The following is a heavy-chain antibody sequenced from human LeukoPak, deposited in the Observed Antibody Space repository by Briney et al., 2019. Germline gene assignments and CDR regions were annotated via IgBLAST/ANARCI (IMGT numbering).Heavy chain of an antibody. CDR2: IYHSGST. CDR3: ARAVGYFDHSLDY. D-gene: IGHD3-9*01. CDR1: GGSISSSNW. V-gene: IGHV4-4*02. J-gene: IGHJ4*02. Sequence: KSSETLSLTCAVSGGSISSSNWWSWVRQPPGEGLEWIGEIYHSGSTNYIPSLKSRVTISVDKSKNQFSLKLSSVTAADTAVYYCARAVGYFDHSLDYWGQGTLVTVSS.